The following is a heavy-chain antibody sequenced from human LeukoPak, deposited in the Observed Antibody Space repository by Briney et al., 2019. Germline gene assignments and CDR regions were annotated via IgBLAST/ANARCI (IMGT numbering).Heavy chain of an antibody. V-gene: IGHV4-34*01. Sequence: SETLSLTCAVYGGSFSGYYWSWIRQPPGKGLEWIGEINHSGSTNYNPSLKSRVTISVDTSKNQFSLKLSSVTAAETAVYYCARLNSGSPWAFDIWGQGTMVTVSS. CDR1: GGSFSGYY. CDR2: INHSGST. J-gene: IGHJ3*02. D-gene: IGHD1-26*01. CDR3: ARLNSGSPWAFDI.